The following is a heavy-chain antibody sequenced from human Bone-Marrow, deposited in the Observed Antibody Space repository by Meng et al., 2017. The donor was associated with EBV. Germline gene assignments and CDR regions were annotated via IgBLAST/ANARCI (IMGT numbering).Heavy chain of an antibody. CDR2: IYYSGSS. CDR3: AREKGGGAQDY. D-gene: IGHD2-15*01. Sequence: QLQERGPVLVKPSEPLSLTCTVSGGSISSYYWSWIRQPPGKGLEWIGYIYYSGSSNYNPSLKSRVTISVDTSKNQFSLKLSSVTAADTAVYYCAREKGGGAQDYWGQGTLVTVSS. CDR1: GGSISSYY. V-gene: IGHV4-59*01. J-gene: IGHJ4*02.